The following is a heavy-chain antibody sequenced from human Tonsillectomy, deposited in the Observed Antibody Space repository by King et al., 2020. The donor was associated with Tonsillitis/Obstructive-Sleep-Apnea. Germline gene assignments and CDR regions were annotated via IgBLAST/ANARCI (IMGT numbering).Heavy chain of an antibody. CDR3: ARTVAGDRYAFDI. D-gene: IGHD6-19*01. CDR1: GYSFTRYW. Sequence: VQLVESGAEVKKPGESLKISCKGSGYSFTRYWIGWVRQMPGKGREWMGIIYPGDSDTRYSPSFQGQVTISSDTSIRTAYLQWSSLKDSDIAMYYCARTVAGDRYAFDIWGQGTMVTVSS. J-gene: IGHJ3*02. V-gene: IGHV5-51*01. CDR2: IYPGDSDT.